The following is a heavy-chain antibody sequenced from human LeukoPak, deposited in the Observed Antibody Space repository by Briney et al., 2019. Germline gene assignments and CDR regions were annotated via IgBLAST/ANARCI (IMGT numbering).Heavy chain of an antibody. Sequence: GGSLRLSCAASGFTFSSYAMSWVRQAPGKGLEWVSAISGSGVTTYYADSVKGRFTISRDNSKNTLYLQMNSLRAEDTAVYCCAKTYYYDSSGFGPLGYWGQGTLVTVSS. CDR3: AKTYYYDSSGFGPLGY. V-gene: IGHV3-23*01. D-gene: IGHD3-22*01. CDR1: GFTFSSYA. CDR2: ISGSGVTT. J-gene: IGHJ4*02.